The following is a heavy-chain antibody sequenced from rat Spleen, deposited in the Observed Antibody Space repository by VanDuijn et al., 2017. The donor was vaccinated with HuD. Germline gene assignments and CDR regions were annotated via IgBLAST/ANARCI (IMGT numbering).Heavy chain of an antibody. CDR1: GFTFSDYY. D-gene: IGHD1-11*01. J-gene: IGHJ2*01. Sequence: EVQLVESGGGLVQPGRSLKLSCAASGFTFSDYYMAWVRQAPTKGLEWVATILYDGSSTYYRDSVKGRFAISRDNAQNTLYLQMSKLGSEDTASYYWARGGYGGHRGYFDYWGQGVMVTVSS. CDR2: ILYDGSST. V-gene: IGHV5-7*01. CDR3: ARGGYGGHRGYFDY.